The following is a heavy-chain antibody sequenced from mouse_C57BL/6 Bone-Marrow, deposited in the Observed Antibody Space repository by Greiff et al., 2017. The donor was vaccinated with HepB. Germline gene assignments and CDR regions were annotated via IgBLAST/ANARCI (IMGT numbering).Heavy chain of an antibody. Sequence: VKLVESGAELVKPGASVKISCKASGYAFSSYWMNWVKQRPGKGLEWIGQIYPGDGDTNYNGKFKGKATLTADKSSSTAYMQLSSLTSEDSAVYCCARSRDYYGSSSWFAYWGQGTLVTVSA. CDR2: IYPGDGDT. CDR3: ARSRDYYGSSSWFAY. D-gene: IGHD1-1*01. V-gene: IGHV1-80*01. CDR1: GYAFSSYW. J-gene: IGHJ3*01.